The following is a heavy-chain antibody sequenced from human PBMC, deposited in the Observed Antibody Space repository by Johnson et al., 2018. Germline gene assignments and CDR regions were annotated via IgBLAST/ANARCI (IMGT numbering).Heavy chain of an antibody. V-gene: IGHV3-9*01. CDR1: GFTFDDYA. CDR3: AKADEYSSPWPV. Sequence: VQLVQSGGGLVQPGRSLRLSCAASGFTFDDYAMHWVRQAPGKGLEWVSGISWNSGSIGYADSVKGRFTIPRDNAKNSLYLQMNSLRAEDTALYYCAKADEYSSPWPVWGQGTLVTVSS. D-gene: IGHD6-6*01. CDR2: ISWNSGSI. J-gene: IGHJ4*02.